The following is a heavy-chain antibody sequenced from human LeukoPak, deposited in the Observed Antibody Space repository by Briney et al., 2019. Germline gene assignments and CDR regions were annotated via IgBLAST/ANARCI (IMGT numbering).Heavy chain of an antibody. CDR1: GYTFTSYY. J-gene: IGHJ4*01. Sequence: ASVKVSCKASGYTFTSYYMHWVRQAPGQGLEWMGIINPSAGSTSYAQKFQGRVTMTRDTSTSTVYMELSSLRSEDTAVYDCARAVIMVRGVPRALDYWGQGILVTVSA. D-gene: IGHD3-10*01. V-gene: IGHV1-46*01. CDR3: ARAVIMVRGVPRALDY. CDR2: INPSAGST.